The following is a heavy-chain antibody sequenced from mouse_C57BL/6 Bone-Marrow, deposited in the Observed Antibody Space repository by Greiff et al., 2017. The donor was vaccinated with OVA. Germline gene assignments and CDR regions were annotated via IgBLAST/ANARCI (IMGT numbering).Heavy chain of an antibody. D-gene: IGHD2-4*01. CDR1: GFTFSSYT. Sequence: DVMLVESGGGLVKPGGSLKLSCAASGFTFSSYTMSWVRQTPEKRLEWVATISGGGGNTYYPDSVKGRFTISRDNAKNTLYLQMSSLRSEDTALYYCARQIYYDYDGAYWGQGTLVTVSA. V-gene: IGHV5-9*01. CDR3: ARQIYYDYDGAY. CDR2: ISGGGGNT. J-gene: IGHJ3*01.